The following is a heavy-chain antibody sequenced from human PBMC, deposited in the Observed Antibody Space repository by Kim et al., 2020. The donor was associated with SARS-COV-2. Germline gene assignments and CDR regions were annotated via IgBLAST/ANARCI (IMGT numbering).Heavy chain of an antibody. D-gene: IGHD3-10*01. CDR2: MSYDGSSK. J-gene: IGHJ6*02. Sequence: GGSLRLSCAASGFTFSNYAMHWVRQAPGKGLEWVTVMSYDGSSKYYTDSVKGRFTISRDNSNNTLYLQMNSLGADDTAVYYCARDLYYDSGSYWDPYYFYGMDVWGQGTTVTVSS. V-gene: IGHV3-30*04. CDR3: ARDLYYDSGSYWDPYYFYGMDV. CDR1: GFTFSNYA.